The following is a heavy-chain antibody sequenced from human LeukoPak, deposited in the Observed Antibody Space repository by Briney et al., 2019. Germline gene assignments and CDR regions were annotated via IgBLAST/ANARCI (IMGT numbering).Heavy chain of an antibody. J-gene: IGHJ5*02. CDR1: GFTFDSYS. CDR3: ARGSIAVAGRGFDWFDP. Sequence: PGGSLRLSCAASGFTFDSYSMNWVRQAPGKGLEWVSYISSSSDTIYYADSVKGRFTTSRDNAKNSLYLQMNSLRAEDAAVYYCARGSIAVAGRGFDWFDPWGQGNLVTVSS. V-gene: IGHV3-48*04. CDR2: ISSSSDTI. D-gene: IGHD6-19*01.